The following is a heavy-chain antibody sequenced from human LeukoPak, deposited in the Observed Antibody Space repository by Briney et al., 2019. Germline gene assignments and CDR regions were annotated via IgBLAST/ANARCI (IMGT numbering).Heavy chain of an antibody. D-gene: IGHD4-17*01. Sequence: GGSLRLSCAASGFTFSTYWLHWVRQAPGKGMVWVSRISGDGSDTEYADSMKGRFTVSRDNAKNTLYLQMNSLRAEDTATYYCASDRTVTTFDSWGQGTLVTVSS. J-gene: IGHJ4*02. CDR2: ISGDGSDT. V-gene: IGHV3-74*03. CDR3: ASDRTVTTFDS. CDR1: GFTFSTYW.